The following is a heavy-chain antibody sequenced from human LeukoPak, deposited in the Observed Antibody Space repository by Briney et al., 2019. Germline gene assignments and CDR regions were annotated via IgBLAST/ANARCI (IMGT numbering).Heavy chain of an antibody. CDR1: GGSISSYY. Sequence: SSETLSLTCTVYGGSISSYYWSWIRQPPGKGLEWVGYIYYSGSTNYNPSLKSRVTISIDTSKNQFSLKLSSVTAADTAVYYCARGTTVTTPDYWGQGTLVTVSS. J-gene: IGHJ4*02. CDR3: ARGTTVTTPDY. D-gene: IGHD4-17*01. V-gene: IGHV4-59*08. CDR2: IYYSGST.